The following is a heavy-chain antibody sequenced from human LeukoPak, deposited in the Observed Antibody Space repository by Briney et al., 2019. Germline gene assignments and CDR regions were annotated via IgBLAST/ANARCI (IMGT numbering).Heavy chain of an antibody. J-gene: IGHJ4*02. CDR1: GGTFSSYA. D-gene: IGHD6-19*01. CDR3: ATPGYSSGAART. CDR2: IIPIFGTA. Sequence: ASVKVSCKASGGTFSSYAISWVRQAPGQGLEWMGGIIPIFGTANYAQKFQGGVTITAGKSTSTAYMELSSLRSEDTAVYYCATPGYSSGAARTWGQGTLVTVSS. V-gene: IGHV1-69*06.